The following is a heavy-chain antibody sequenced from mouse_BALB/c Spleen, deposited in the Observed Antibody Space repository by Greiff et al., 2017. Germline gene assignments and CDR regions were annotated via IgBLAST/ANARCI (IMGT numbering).Heavy chain of an antibody. J-gene: IGHJ3*01. Sequence: EVKLQESGAELVKPGASVKLSCTASGFNIKDTYMHWVKQRPEQGLEWIGRIDPANGNTKYDPKFQGKATITADTSSNTAYLQLSSLTSEDTAVYYCARTGTEAYWGQGTLVTVSA. CDR1: GFNIKDTY. CDR2: IDPANGNT. D-gene: IGHD4-1*01. V-gene: IGHV14-3*02. CDR3: ARTGTEAY.